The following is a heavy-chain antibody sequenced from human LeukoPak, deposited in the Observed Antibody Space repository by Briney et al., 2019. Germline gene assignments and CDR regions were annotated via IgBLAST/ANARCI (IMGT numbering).Heavy chain of an antibody. V-gene: IGHV3-7*01. CDR3: AGDSRLQLWFWVY. D-gene: IGHD5-18*01. J-gene: IGHJ4*02. CDR1: GFTFSSYW. Sequence: PAGSLRLSCAASGFTFSSYWMSWVRQAPGKGLEWVANIKQDGSEKYYVDSVKGRFTISRDNAKNSLYLQMNSLRAEDTAVYYCAGDSRLQLWFWVYWGQGTLVTVSS. CDR2: IKQDGSEK.